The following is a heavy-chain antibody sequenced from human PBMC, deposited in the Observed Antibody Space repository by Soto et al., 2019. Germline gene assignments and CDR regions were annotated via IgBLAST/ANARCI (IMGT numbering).Heavy chain of an antibody. Sequence: SETLSLTCTVAGGSISSYYWSWIRQPPGKGLEWIGYIYYSGSTNYNPSLKSRVTRSVDTTKNQFSLKLGSVTAADTAVYYCARDPWSYYDILTGPSGPAYGMDVWGQGTTFTVSS. D-gene: IGHD3-9*01. CDR1: GGSISSYY. CDR3: ARDPWSYYDILTGPSGPAYGMDV. V-gene: IGHV4-59*01. CDR2: IYYSGST. J-gene: IGHJ6*02.